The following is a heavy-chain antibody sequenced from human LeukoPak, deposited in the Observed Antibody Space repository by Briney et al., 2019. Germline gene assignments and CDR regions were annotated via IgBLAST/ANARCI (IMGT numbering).Heavy chain of an antibody. Sequence: SETLSLTCTFSGGSISSYYWSWIRQPAGKGLEWIGRIHTSGSTNYNPSLKSRVTISVDTSKNQFSLKLSSVTAADTAVYYCARRFLTGYYRPPFDYWGQGTLVTVSS. CDR3: ARRFLTGYYRPPFDY. J-gene: IGHJ4*02. V-gene: IGHV4-4*07. D-gene: IGHD3-9*01. CDR2: IHTSGST. CDR1: GGSISSYY.